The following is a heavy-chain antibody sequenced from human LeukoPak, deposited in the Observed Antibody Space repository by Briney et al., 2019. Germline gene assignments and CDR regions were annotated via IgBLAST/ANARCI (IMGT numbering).Heavy chain of an antibody. CDR2: ISSSSSYI. V-gene: IGHV3-21*01. CDR3: ARGDGYNDY. J-gene: IGHJ4*02. CDR1: GFTFSSYS. D-gene: IGHD5-24*01. Sequence: GGSLRLSCAASGFTFSSYSMNWVRQAPGKGLEWVSSISSSSSYIYHADSVKGRFTISRDSAKNSLYLQMNSLRAEDTAVYYCARGDGYNDYWGQGTLVTVSS.